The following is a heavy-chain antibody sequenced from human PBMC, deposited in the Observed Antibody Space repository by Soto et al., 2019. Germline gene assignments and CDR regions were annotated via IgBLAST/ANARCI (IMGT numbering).Heavy chain of an antibody. CDR2: INPSGEHT. V-gene: IGHV1-46*02. CDR1: GYSFKDHY. Sequence: ASVKVSCKASGYSFKDHYMHWVRQAPGRGLEWVGIINPSGEHTNYAQQFRGRVAMTRVTSTSTAYMELRSLRSEDTAVYFCAGIFCKGGSCYFDFDHWGQGTLVTVSS. D-gene: IGHD2-15*01. J-gene: IGHJ4*02. CDR3: AGIFCKGGSCYFDFDH.